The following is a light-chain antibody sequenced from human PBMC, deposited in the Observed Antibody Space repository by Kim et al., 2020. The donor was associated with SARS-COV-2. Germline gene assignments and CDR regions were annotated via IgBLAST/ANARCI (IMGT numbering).Light chain of an antibody. Sequence: EIVLTQSPGTLSLSPGARATLSCRASPSVRSNYLARYQQKAGQAPRLLMFGASTRATGIPDRFSGSGSGTDFTLTISRLEPEDFAVYYCQQYAGSRLTFGGGTKVDIK. CDR2: GAS. CDR3: QQYAGSRLT. V-gene: IGKV3-20*01. J-gene: IGKJ4*01. CDR1: PSVRSNY.